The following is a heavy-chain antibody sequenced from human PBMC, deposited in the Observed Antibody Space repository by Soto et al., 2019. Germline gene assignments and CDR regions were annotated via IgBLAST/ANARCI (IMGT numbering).Heavy chain of an antibody. J-gene: IGHJ5*02. CDR2: IYYSGTT. Sequence: SETLSLTCTVSGGSISSYYWSWIRQPPGKGLEWIGDIYYSGTTNYNPSLKSRVTISVDKSKNQFSLKLTSVTAADTAVYYCAGDRGIGAAGSWGQGILVTVSP. CDR3: AGDRGIGAAGS. V-gene: IGHV4-59*12. D-gene: IGHD6-13*01. CDR1: GGSISSYY.